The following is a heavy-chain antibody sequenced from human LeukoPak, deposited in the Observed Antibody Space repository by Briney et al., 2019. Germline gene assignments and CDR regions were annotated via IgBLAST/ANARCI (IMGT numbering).Heavy chain of an antibody. CDR2: IWCDGSNK. D-gene: IGHD3-3*01. Sequence: GGSLRLSCAASGFTFSSYGMHWVRQAPGKGLEWVAVIWCDGSNKYYADSVKGRFTISRDNSKNTLYLQMNSRRAEDTAVYYCARDSLRFLEWLRYGMDVWGQGTTVTVSS. V-gene: IGHV3-33*01. CDR3: ARDSLRFLEWLRYGMDV. CDR1: GFTFSSYG. J-gene: IGHJ6*02.